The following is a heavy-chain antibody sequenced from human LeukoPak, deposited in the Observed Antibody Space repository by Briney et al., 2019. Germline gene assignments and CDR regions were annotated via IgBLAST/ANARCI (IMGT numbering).Heavy chain of an antibody. CDR3: ARHSDYCSSTSCHGDDAFDI. D-gene: IGHD2-2*01. J-gene: IGHJ3*02. Sequence: GESLKISCKGPGYSFTSYWIGWVRQMPGKGLEWMGIIYPGDSDTRYSPSFQGQVTISADKSISTAYLQWSSLKASDTAMYYCARHSDYCSSTSCHGDDAFDIWGQGTMVTVSS. CDR2: IYPGDSDT. CDR1: GYSFTSYW. V-gene: IGHV5-51*01.